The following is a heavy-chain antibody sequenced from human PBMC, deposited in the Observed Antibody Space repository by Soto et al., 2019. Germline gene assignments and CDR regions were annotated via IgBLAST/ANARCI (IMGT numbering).Heavy chain of an antibody. J-gene: IGHJ4*02. Sequence: QITLKESGPTLVKPTQTLTLTCTFSGFSLSTGRKGVGWIRQPPGKALEWLALIYWDDDKRYSPSLKSRLTITKDTSKNQVVLTVTNMDPVDTATYYCAHRTVISLSAYFDYWGQGTLVTVSS. CDR3: AHRTVISLSAYFDY. V-gene: IGHV2-5*02. CDR1: GFSLSTGRKG. CDR2: IYWDDDK. D-gene: IGHD3-16*02.